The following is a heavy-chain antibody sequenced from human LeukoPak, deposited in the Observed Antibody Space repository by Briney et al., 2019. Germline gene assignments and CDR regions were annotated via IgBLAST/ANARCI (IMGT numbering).Heavy chain of an antibody. CDR2: IRAGGDNT. CDR3: AKGMVRGVILKGFDY. CDR1: GFTFSSYS. J-gene: IGHJ4*02. V-gene: IGHV3-23*01. D-gene: IGHD3-10*01. Sequence: GGSLRLSYAASGFTFSSYSMNWVRQAPGKGLEWVSGIRAGGDNTYYADSVKGRFTISRDNSKNTLYLQMNSLRAEDTAVYYCAKGMVRGVILKGFDYWGQGTLVNVSS.